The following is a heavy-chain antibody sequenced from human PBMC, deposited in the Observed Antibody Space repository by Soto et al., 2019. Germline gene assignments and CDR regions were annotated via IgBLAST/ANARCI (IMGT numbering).Heavy chain of an antibody. D-gene: IGHD5-18*01. CDR3: ARAYRVPTAMPNF. V-gene: IGHV3-66*01. J-gene: IGHJ4*02. CDR1: GFIVSSNY. Sequence: EVQLVESGGSLVQPGGSLRLSCAASGFIVSSNYMSWVRQAPGKGLEWVSVIYSSGSTYYADSVKGRFTISRDISKNTLYLQMNSLRAEDTAVYYCARAYRVPTAMPNFWGQGTLVTVSS. CDR2: IYSSGST.